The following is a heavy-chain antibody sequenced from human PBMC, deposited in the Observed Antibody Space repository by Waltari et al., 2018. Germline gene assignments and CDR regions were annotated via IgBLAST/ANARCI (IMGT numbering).Heavy chain of an antibody. Sequence: QVQLVQSGAEVKKPGSSVKVSCKASGGTFSSYAISGERQAPGRGLEWMGGIIPIFGTANYAQKFQGRVTITADESTSAAYMELGSRRAEDTAVYSVARSPHYDLYIMDVWGTGTTVTVSS. D-gene: IGHD3-3*01. J-gene: IGHJ6*04. CDR2: IIPIFGTA. CDR3: ARSPHYDLYIMDV. CDR1: GGTFSSYA. V-gene: IGHV1-69*01.